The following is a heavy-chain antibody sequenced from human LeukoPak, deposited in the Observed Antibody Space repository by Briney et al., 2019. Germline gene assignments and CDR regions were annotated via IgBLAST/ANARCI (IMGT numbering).Heavy chain of an antibody. D-gene: IGHD1-1*01. CDR2: IYSSSDYI. Sequence: GGSLKLSCAGSGFIFSDFYMSWIRQAPGKGLEWVSLIYSSSDYIYYADSVKGRFTISRDNAKNSLYLQMNSLRAEDTAVYYCARSQWNPGKTTQTTWGQGTLVTVSS. CDR1: GFIFSDFY. J-gene: IGHJ5*02. CDR3: ARSQWNPGKTTQTT. V-gene: IGHV3-11*01.